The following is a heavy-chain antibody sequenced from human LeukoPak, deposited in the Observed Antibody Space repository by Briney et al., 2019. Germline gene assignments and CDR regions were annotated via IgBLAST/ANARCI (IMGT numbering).Heavy chain of an antibody. CDR3: ARVIVVVPAANVGGWFDP. CDR1: GYSISSGYY. CDR2: IYHSGST. J-gene: IGHJ5*02. D-gene: IGHD2-2*01. Sequence: SETLSLTCAVSGYSISSGYYWGWIRQPPGKGLEWIGSIYHSGSTYYNPSLKSRVTISVDTSKNQFSLKLSSVTAADTAVYYCARVIVVVPAANVGGWFDPWGQGTLVTVSS. V-gene: IGHV4-38-2*01.